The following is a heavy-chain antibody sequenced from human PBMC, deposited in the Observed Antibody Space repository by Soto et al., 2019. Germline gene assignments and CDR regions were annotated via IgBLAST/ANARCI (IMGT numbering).Heavy chain of an antibody. Sequence: GESLKISCKGSGYSFTSYWIGWVRQMPGKGLEWMGIIYPGDSDTRYSPSFQGQVTISRDNSKNTLFLQMDSLRVEDTAVYYCANWVEGSSLYFDYWGQGTLVTVSS. CDR3: ANWVEGSSLYFDY. CDR1: GYSFTSYW. CDR2: IYPGDSDT. J-gene: IGHJ4*02. D-gene: IGHD6-13*01. V-gene: IGHV5-51*01.